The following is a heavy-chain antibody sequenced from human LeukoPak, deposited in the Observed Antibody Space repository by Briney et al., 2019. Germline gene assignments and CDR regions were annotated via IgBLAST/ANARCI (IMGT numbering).Heavy chain of an antibody. V-gene: IGHV4-34*01. Sequence: SETLSLTCAVYGGCFSGYYWSWIRQPPGKGLEWIGVINHSGSTNYNPSLKSRVTISVDTSKNQFSLKLSSVTAADTAVYYCARGRGIAVAGLDYWGQGTLVTVSS. D-gene: IGHD6-19*01. CDR1: GGCFSGYY. CDR3: ARGRGIAVAGLDY. J-gene: IGHJ4*02. CDR2: INHSGST.